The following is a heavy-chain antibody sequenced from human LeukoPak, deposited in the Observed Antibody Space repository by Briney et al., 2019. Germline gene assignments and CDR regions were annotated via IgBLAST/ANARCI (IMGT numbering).Heavy chain of an antibody. V-gene: IGHV4-30-4*01. Sequence: SQTLSLTCTVPGGSISSGDYYWSWIRQPPGKGLEWIGYIYYSGSTYYNPSLKSRVTISVDTSKNQFSLKLSSVTAADTAVYYCARAFPHSNYGYYYYGMDVWGQGTTVTVSS. CDR3: ARAFPHSNYGYYYYGMDV. CDR1: GGSISSGDYY. J-gene: IGHJ6*02. CDR2: IYYSGST. D-gene: IGHD4-11*01.